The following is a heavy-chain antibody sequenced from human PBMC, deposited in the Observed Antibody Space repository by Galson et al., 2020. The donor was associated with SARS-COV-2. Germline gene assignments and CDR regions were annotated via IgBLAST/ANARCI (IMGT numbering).Heavy chain of an antibody. J-gene: IGHJ4*02. D-gene: IGHD4-4*01. V-gene: IGHV1-2*02. CDR2: INTNSGGT. CDR1: GYTFTGYY. CDR3: ARDQRNSADY. Sequence: KISCKASGYTFTGYYMNWVRQAPGQGLEWMGWINTNSGGTNYAQKFQGRVTMTRDTSSSTVYMELSRLRSDDTAVYYCARDQRNSADYWGQGTLVTVSS.